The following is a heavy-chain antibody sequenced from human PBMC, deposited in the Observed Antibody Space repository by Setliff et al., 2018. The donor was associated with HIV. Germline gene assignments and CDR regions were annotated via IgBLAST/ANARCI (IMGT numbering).Heavy chain of an antibody. CDR2: IFYSGST. CDR1: GGSISSYY. Sequence: ETLSLTCAVSGGSISSYYWSWIRQPPGEGLEWIGYIFYSGSTNYNPSLKSRVTISLDTSKNQFSLKLTSLTAADTAVYYCASAGSGTRAPPRYWGQGTLVTVS. J-gene: IGHJ4*02. CDR3: ASAGSGTRAPPRY. V-gene: IGHV4-59*01. D-gene: IGHD1-1*01.